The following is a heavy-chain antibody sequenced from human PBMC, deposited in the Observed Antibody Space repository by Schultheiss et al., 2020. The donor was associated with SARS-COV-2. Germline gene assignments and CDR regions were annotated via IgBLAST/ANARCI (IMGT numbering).Heavy chain of an antibody. CDR2: IIPIFGTA. CDR3: ARYLEVVVAATGYYYYGMDV. V-gene: IGHV1-69*13. J-gene: IGHJ6*02. Sequence: SVKVSCKASGGTFSSYAISWVRQAPGQGLEWMGGIIPIFGTANYAQKFQGRVTITADESTSTAYMELGSLRSEDTAVYYCARYLEVVVAATGYYYYGMDVWGQGTTVTVSS. D-gene: IGHD2-15*01. CDR1: GGTFSSYA.